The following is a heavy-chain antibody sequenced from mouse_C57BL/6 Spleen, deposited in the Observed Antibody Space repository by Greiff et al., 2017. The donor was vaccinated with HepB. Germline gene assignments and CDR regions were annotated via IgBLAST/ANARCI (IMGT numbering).Heavy chain of an antibody. CDR3: AREGILGNPVYWYFDV. D-gene: IGHD2-1*01. Sequence: QQSCKASGYTFTSYWMHWVKQRPGRGLEWIGRIDPNSGGTKYYEKFKSKATLTVDKPSSTAYMQLSSLTSEDSAVYYCAREGILGNPVYWYFDVWGTGTTVTVSS. J-gene: IGHJ1*03. V-gene: IGHV1-72*01. CDR1: GYTFTSYW. CDR2: IDPNSGGT.